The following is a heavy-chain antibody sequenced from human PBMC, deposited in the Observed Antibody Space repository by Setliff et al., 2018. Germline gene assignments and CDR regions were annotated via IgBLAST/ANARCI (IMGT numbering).Heavy chain of an antibody. J-gene: IGHJ5*02. D-gene: IGHD3-3*01. CDR2: INTSGTT. CDR1: GGSLNTYY. CDR3: AGGLPGGYDFNCFDT. Sequence: SETLSLTCTVSGGSLNTYYWSWIRQPAGKELEWIGRINTSGTTRYNPSLRSRATLSVDESMNRFSLNLNSVTAADTAVYYCAGGLPGGYDFNCFDTWGQGALVTVSS. V-gene: IGHV4-4*07.